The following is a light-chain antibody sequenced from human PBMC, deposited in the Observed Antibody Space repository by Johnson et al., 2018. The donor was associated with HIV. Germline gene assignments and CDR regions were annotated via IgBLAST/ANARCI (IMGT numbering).Light chain of an antibody. CDR2: DNN. V-gene: IGLV1-51*01. Sequence: QSVLTQPPSVSAAPGQKVTISCSGSSSNIGNNYVSWYQQLPGTAPKLLIYDNNKRPSGIPDRFSGYKSGTSATLGITGLQTGDEADYYCGTWDSSLIVYVFGTGTKVAVL. CDR3: GTWDSSLIVYV. CDR1: SSNIGNNY. J-gene: IGLJ1*01.